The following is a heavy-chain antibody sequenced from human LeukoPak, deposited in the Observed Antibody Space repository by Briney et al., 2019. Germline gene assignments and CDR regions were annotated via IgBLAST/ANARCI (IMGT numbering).Heavy chain of an antibody. D-gene: IGHD3-9*01. V-gene: IGHV3-30*18. J-gene: IGHJ4*02. CDR1: GFTFSSYG. CDR2: ISYDGSNK. CDR3: AKDAVGYFDWDYFDY. Sequence: GGSLRLSCAASGFTFSSYGMHWGRQAPGKGLGWVAVISYDGSNKYYTDSVKGRFTISRDNSKNTLYLQMNSLRAEDTAVYYCAKDAVGYFDWDYFDYWGQGTPVTVSS.